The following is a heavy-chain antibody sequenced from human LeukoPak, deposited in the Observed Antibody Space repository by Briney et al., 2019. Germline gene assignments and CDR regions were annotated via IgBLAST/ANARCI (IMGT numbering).Heavy chain of an antibody. CDR3: ARLGRKTSVVPPDFDC. J-gene: IGHJ4*02. Sequence: SETLSLTCTVSGGSIRSDYWSSVRQPPGKGLEWIGYIHYSGSTNYNASLKSRVTMSVDMSKNQFSLKLTSVTAADTAVYYCARLGRKTSVVPPDFDCWGQGTLVTVSS. D-gene: IGHD4-23*01. CDR2: IHYSGST. CDR1: GGSIRSDY. V-gene: IGHV4-59*01.